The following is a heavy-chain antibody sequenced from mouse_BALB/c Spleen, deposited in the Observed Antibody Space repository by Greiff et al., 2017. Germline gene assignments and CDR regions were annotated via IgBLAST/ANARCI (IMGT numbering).Heavy chain of an antibody. V-gene: IGHV1-55*01. Sequence: QVQLKQSGAELVKPGTSVKLSCKASGYNFTSYWINWVKLRPGQGLEWIGDIYPGSGSTNYNEKFKSKATLTVDTSSSTAYMQLSSLASEDSALYYCARSWPNFDYWGQGTTLTVSS. CDR3: ARSWPNFDY. J-gene: IGHJ2*01. CDR2: IYPGSGST. CDR1: GYNFTSYW.